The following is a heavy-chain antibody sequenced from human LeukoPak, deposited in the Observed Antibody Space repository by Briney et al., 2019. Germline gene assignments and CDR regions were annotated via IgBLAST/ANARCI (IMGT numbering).Heavy chain of an antibody. CDR2: IYYSGST. Sequence: SETLSLTCTVSGGSISSFYWSWIRQPPGKGLEWIGYIYYSGSTNYNPSLKSRVTMSVDTSKNQFSLKVSSVTAADTAVYYCARHRRDDFWSGLHWYYMDVWGKGTTVAVSS. D-gene: IGHD3-3*01. CDR3: ARHRRDDFWSGLHWYYMDV. V-gene: IGHV4-59*08. J-gene: IGHJ6*03. CDR1: GGSISSFY.